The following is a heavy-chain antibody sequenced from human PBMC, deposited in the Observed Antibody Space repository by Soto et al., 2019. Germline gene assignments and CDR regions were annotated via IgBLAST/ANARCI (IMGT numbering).Heavy chain of an antibody. CDR2: IIPVFGTA. D-gene: IGHD3-9*01. J-gene: IGHJ6*02. V-gene: IGHV1-69*12. CDR3: AMGGGDVILTGYSLYYGMDV. Sequence: QVQLVQSGAEVKKPGSSVKVSCKASGGTFSSYAISWVRQAPGQGLEWMGGIIPVFGTANYAQKFQGRVTITADEATSTAYMELSSLRSEDTAVYYCAMGGGDVILTGYSLYYGMDVWGRGTTVTVSS. CDR1: GGTFSSYA.